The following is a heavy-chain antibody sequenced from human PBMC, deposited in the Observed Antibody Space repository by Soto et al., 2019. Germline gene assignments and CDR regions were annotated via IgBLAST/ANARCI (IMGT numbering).Heavy chain of an antibody. CDR3: AMSRDGYNFDGLDY. Sequence: AGGSLRLSCAASGFTFSSYAMHWVRQAPGKGLEWVAVISYDGSNKYYADSVKGRFTISRDNSKNTLYLQMNSLRAEDTAVYYCAMSRDGYNFDGLDYWGQGTLVTVSS. V-gene: IGHV3-30-3*01. CDR2: ISYDGSNK. D-gene: IGHD5-12*01. CDR1: GFTFSSYA. J-gene: IGHJ4*02.